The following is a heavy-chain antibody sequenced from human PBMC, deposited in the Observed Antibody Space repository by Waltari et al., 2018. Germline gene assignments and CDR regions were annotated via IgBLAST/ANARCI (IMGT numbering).Heavy chain of an antibody. CDR2: VYYSGGS. J-gene: IGHJ3*01. CDR3: ARGGHYDAVTSFYSDALHV. CDR1: GGSMDSYF. Sequence: QVQLQESGPGLVKPSETLSLTCVVSGGSMDSYFWNWLRQPPGKGLEWIGYVYYSGGSKHNTSLESRVTISADTSRNEVSLSLTSVTAADTAVYFCARGGHYDAVTSFYSDALHVWGRGTTVIVSS. V-gene: IGHV4-59*08. D-gene: IGHD3-3*01.